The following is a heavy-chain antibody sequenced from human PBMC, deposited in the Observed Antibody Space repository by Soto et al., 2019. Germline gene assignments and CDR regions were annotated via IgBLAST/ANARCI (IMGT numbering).Heavy chain of an antibody. Sequence: QVHLVQSGAEVKKPGASVKVSCKASGYTFTTYGIAWVRQAPGQGLEWMGWISAYNANTDYAQRLQGRVTITTDTSKSTAHMELRSLRSDDTAVYYCARGRYLDYWGQGTLVTVSS. CDR3: ARGRYLDY. J-gene: IGHJ4*02. CDR1: GYTFTTYG. D-gene: IGHD1-26*01. V-gene: IGHV1-18*01. CDR2: ISAYNANT.